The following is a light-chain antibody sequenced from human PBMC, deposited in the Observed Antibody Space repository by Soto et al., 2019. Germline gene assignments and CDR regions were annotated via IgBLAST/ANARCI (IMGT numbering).Light chain of an antibody. Sequence: EIVMTQSPVTLSVSPGERATLSCRASQSVSTNLAWYQQKPGQSPRLLIYGVSTRANGVPARFSGSASGSEFILTISSLQSEDCAVYHCQQYNDWPLTFGGGTKVEIK. V-gene: IGKV3-15*01. CDR3: QQYNDWPLT. CDR2: GVS. J-gene: IGKJ4*01. CDR1: QSVSTN.